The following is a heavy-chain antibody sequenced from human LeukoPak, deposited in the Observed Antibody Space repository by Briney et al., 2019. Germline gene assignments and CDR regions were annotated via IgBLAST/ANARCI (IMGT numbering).Heavy chain of an antibody. CDR2: ISCSGGST. CDR3: AKDRCSNGIGCYYYYMDV. J-gene: IGHJ6*03. D-gene: IGHD2-8*01. Sequence: RPGGSLRLSRAASGFTFSGYAMSWVRQAPGKGLEWVSAISCSGGSTYYADSVKGRFTISRDNSKNTLYLQMNSLRAEDTAVYYCAKDRCSNGIGCYYYYMDVWGKGTTVTISS. V-gene: IGHV3-23*01. CDR1: GFTFSGYA.